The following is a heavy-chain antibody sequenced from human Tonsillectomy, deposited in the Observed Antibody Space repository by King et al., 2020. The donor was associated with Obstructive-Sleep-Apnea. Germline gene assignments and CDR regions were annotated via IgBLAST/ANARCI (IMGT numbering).Heavy chain of an antibody. CDR1: GGSFSGYY. V-gene: IGHV4-34*01. CDR3: ARGPLGYNWFDP. J-gene: IGHJ5*02. D-gene: IGHD7-27*01. CDR2: INHSGST. Sequence: VQLQQWGAGLLKPSETLSLTCAVYGGSFSGYYWSWIRQPPGKGLEWIGEINHSGSTHYNPSLKSRVTISVDTSKNQFSLKLSSVTAADTAVYYCARGPLGYNWFDPWGQGTLVTVSS.